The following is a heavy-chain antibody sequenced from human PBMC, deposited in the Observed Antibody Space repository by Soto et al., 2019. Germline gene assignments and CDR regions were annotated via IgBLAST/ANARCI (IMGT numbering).Heavy chain of an antibody. D-gene: IGHD2-2*01. CDR1: GFTFSSYW. J-gene: IGHJ6*03. V-gene: IGHV3-7*01. CDR3: ARDCSSTSCYFYYYYYMDV. Sequence: GGSLRLSCAASGFTFSSYWLNWVRQAPGKGLEWVASIKQDGSEKYYVDSVKGRFAISRDNAKNSLYLQMNSLRAEDTAVYYCARDCSSTSCYFYYYYYMDVWGKGTTVTVSS. CDR2: IKQDGSEK.